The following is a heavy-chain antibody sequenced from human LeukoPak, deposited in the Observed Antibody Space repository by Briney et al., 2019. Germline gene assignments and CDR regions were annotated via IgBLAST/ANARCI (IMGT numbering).Heavy chain of an antibody. D-gene: IGHD2-2*01. J-gene: IGHJ6*03. V-gene: IGHV4-4*07. CDR1: GGSISSYY. CDR2: IYTSGST. Sequence: SETLSLTCTVSGGSISSYYWSWIRQPAGKGLEWIGRIYTSGSTNYNPSLKSRVTMSVDTSKNQFSLKLSSVTAADTAVYYCARGVPGYCSSTSCWHYYYYMDVWGKGTTVTVSS. CDR3: ARGVPGYCSSTSCWHYYYYMDV.